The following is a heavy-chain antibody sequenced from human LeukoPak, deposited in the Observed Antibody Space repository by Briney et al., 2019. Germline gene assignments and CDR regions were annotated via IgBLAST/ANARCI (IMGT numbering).Heavy chain of an antibody. Sequence: GASVKVSCKASGGTFSSYTISWVRQAPGQGLEWMGRIIPILGIANYAQKFQGRVTITADKSTSTAYMELSSLRSEDTAVYYCASLEYSSSPGDYWGQGTLVIVSS. J-gene: IGHJ4*02. V-gene: IGHV1-69*02. CDR3: ASLEYSSSPGDY. CDR1: GGTFSSYT. D-gene: IGHD6-6*01. CDR2: IIPILGIA.